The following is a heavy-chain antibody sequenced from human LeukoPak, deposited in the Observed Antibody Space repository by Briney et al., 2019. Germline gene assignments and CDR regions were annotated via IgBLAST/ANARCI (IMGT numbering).Heavy chain of an antibody. J-gene: IGHJ4*02. D-gene: IGHD3-22*01. Sequence: GSLRLSCAASGFTFSSYAMSWIRQPAGKGLEWIGRIYTSGSTNYNPSLKSRVTMSVDTSKNQFSLKLSSVTAADTAVYYCARTYYYDSSGYYFFDYWGQGTLVTVSS. V-gene: IGHV4-4*07. CDR2: IYTSGST. CDR3: ARTYYYDSSGYYFFDY. CDR1: GFTFSSYA.